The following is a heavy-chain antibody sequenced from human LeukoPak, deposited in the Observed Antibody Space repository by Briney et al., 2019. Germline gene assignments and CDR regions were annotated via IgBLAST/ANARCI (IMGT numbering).Heavy chain of an antibody. V-gene: IGHV4-34*01. CDR3: ARACSSTSCYEDAFDI. J-gene: IGHJ3*02. CDR2: INHSGST. D-gene: IGHD2-2*01. CDR1: GESSSGYY. Sequence: PSETLSLTCAVYGESSSGYYWSWIRQPPGKGLEWIGEINHSGSTNYNPSLKSRVTISVDTSKNQFSLKLSSVTAADTAVYYCARACSSTSCYEDAFDIWGQGTMVTVSS.